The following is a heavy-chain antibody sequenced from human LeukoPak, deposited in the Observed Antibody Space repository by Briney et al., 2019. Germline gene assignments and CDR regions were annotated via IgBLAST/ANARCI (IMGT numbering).Heavy chain of an antibody. D-gene: IGHD5-24*01. V-gene: IGHV1-2*02. CDR2: VNPNSGVT. Sequence: ASVKVSCKASVYTFTDHYMHWVLQAPGHGLEWMGWVNPNSGVTDSAQTFQGRVTLTRDTSISTAYLEVSRLTSDDTAVYYCARRRVDGHNDYFDFWGQGTLVTVSS. CDR3: ARRRVDGHNDYFDF. CDR1: VYTFTDHY. J-gene: IGHJ4*02.